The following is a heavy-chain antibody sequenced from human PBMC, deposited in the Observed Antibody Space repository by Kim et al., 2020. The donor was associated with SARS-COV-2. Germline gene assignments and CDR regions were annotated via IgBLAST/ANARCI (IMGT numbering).Heavy chain of an antibody. J-gene: IGHJ2*01. CDR1: GGTFSSYA. CDR2: IIPILGIA. V-gene: IGHV1-69*04. D-gene: IGHD6-19*01. Sequence: SVKVSCKASGGTFSSYAISWVRQAPGQGLEWMGRIIPILGIANYAQKFQGRVTITADKSTSTAYMELSSLRSEDTAVYYCARGGIAVAGTRYFDLWGRGTLVTVSS. CDR3: ARGGIAVAGTRYFDL.